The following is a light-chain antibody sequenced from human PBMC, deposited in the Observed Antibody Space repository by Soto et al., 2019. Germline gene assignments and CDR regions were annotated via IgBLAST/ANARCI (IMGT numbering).Light chain of an antibody. Sequence: DIQMTQSPSTLSASVGDRVTITCRASQSINNWLAWYQQKPGKAPKFLIYDASTLESGVPSRFSGSGFGTEFSLTISSLQPDDFASYYCQHLRTFAQGTEVEIK. J-gene: IGKJ1*01. CDR1: QSINNW. CDR2: DAS. V-gene: IGKV1-5*01. CDR3: QHLRT.